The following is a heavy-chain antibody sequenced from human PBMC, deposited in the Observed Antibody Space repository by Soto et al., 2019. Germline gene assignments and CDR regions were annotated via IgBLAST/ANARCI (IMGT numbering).Heavy chain of an antibody. V-gene: IGHV1-18*01. D-gene: IGHD5-12*01. CDR3: AREGVAPYYYYGMDV. CDR2: ISTYNGDT. Sequence: ASVKVSCKASGYTFTRSGISWVRQAPGQGLEWMGWISTYNGDTNYAQTFQGRVTMTTDTSTSTVHMVVRSLRSDDTAVYYCAREGVAPYYYYGMDVWGRGTPVTVSS. J-gene: IGHJ6*02. CDR1: GYTFTRSG.